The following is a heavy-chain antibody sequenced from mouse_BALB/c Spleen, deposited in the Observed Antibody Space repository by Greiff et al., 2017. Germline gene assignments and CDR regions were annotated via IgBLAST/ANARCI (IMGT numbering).Heavy chain of an antibody. J-gene: IGHJ1*01. CDR3: VRVITTATWYFDV. CDR1: GFSLTSYD. V-gene: IGHV2-9-2*01. CDR2: IWTGGGT. Sequence: QVQLKESGPGLVAPSQSLSITCTVSGFSLTSYDISWIRQPPGKGLEWLGVIWTGGGTNYNSAFMSRLSISKDNSKSQVFLKMNSLQTDDTAIYYCVRVITTATWYFDVLGAGTTVTVSS. D-gene: IGHD1-2*01.